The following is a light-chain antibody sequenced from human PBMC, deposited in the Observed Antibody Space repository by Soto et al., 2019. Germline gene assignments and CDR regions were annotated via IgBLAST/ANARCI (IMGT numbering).Light chain of an antibody. CDR2: GAS. J-gene: IGKJ2*01. Sequence: EILMTQSQATLSFSPGERATLSCRASQRISSNVAWYQLKPGQAPRLLIYGASTSATGVPARFSGGGSGTEFTLTISSLQSEDFAVYFCQQYKDWPPYTFGQGTKLEIK. CDR3: QQYKDWPPYT. V-gene: IGKV3-15*01. CDR1: QRISSN.